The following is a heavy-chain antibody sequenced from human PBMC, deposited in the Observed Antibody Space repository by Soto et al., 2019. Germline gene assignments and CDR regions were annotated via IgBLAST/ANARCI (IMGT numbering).Heavy chain of an antibody. D-gene: IGHD6-13*01. CDR3: VRDAGTDYYYGMDV. V-gene: IGHV1-69*13. CDR2: IIPIFGTA. J-gene: IGHJ6*02. Sequence: GASVKVSCKASGGTFSSYAISWVRRAPGQGLEWMGGIIPIFGTANYAQKFQGRVTITADESTSTAYMELSSLRSEDTAVYYCVRDAGTDYYYGMDVWGQGTTVTVSS. CDR1: GGTFSSYA.